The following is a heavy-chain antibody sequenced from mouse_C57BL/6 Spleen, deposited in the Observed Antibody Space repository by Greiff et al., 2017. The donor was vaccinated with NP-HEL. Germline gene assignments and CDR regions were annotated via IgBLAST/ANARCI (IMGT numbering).Heavy chain of an antibody. CDR1: GYTFTSYW. V-gene: IGHV1-50*01. CDR2: IDPSDSYT. CDR3: ARSYYGSSDFDV. Sequence: QVQLQQPGAELVKPGASVKLSCKASGYTFTSYWMQWVKQRPGQGLEWIGEIDPSDSYTNYNQKFKGKATLTVDTSSSTAYMQLSSLTSEDSAVYYCARSYYGSSDFDVWGTGTTVTVSS. D-gene: IGHD1-1*01. J-gene: IGHJ1*03.